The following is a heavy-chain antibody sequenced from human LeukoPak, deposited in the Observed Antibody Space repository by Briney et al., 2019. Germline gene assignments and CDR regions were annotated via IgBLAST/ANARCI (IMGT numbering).Heavy chain of an antibody. V-gene: IGHV1-2*02. Sequence: GASVKVSCKASGYTFTDYYIHWVRQAPGQGLEWMGWINPNSGGTKYAQKFQGRVTMTTDTSISTAYMEMSRLTPDDTAVYYCARDAHDGYEFHDWFDPWGQGALVTVSS. CDR1: GYTFTDYY. CDR2: INPNSGGT. D-gene: IGHD5-12*01. J-gene: IGHJ5*02. CDR3: ARDAHDGYEFHDWFDP.